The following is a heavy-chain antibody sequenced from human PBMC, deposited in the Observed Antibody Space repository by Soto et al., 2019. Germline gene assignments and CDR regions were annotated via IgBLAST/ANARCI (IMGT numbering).Heavy chain of an antibody. J-gene: IGHJ6*02. D-gene: IGHD3-3*01. Sequence: KESGPVLVTPTETLTLTCTVSGFSLSHARMGVSWIRQPPGKALEWLAHIFSNDEKSYSTSLKSRLTISKDTSKSQVVLTMTNMDPVDTATYYCARIRDFWSGYYSDYYGMDVWGQGTTVTVSS. CDR1: GFSLSHARMG. CDR2: IFSNDEK. CDR3: ARIRDFWSGYYSDYYGMDV. V-gene: IGHV2-26*01.